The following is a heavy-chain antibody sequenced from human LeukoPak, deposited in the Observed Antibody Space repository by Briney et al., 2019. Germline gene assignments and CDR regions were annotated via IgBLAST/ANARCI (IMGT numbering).Heavy chain of an antibody. CDR1: GASISSYY. J-gene: IGHJ5*02. D-gene: IGHD1-26*01. Sequence: SETLSLTCTVSGASISSYYWSWIRQPPGKGLEWIGYISYSGSTNYNPSLKSRVTISVDTSKNQFSLKLSSVTAADTAVYYCARHGLSGSYYWFDPWGQGTLVTVSS. V-gene: IGHV4-59*08. CDR3: ARHGLSGSYYWFDP. CDR2: ISYSGST.